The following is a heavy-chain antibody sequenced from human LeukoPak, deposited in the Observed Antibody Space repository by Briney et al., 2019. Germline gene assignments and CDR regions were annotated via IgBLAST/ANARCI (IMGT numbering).Heavy chain of an antibody. J-gene: IGHJ4*02. CDR3: AKSYPTVGRVFDY. D-gene: IGHD1-26*01. Sequence: GGSLRLSCAASGFTFSSYGMHWVRQAPGKGLEWVAVISYDGSNKYYADSVKGRSTISRDNSKNTLYLQMNSLRAEDTAVYYCAKSYPTVGRVFDYWGQGTLVTVSS. CDR2: ISYDGSNK. V-gene: IGHV3-30*18. CDR1: GFTFSSYG.